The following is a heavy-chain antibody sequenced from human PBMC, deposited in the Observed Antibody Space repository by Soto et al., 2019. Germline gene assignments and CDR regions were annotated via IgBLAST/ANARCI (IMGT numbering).Heavy chain of an antibody. J-gene: IGHJ5*02. CDR2: INPSGETR. D-gene: IGHD3-22*01. CDR1: GYTITRHW. Sequence: QVQLVQSGAEVKKPGASVKVSCKASGYTITRHWMHWERQAPGQGLEWMGVINPSGETRTYAQNFQGRVSMTRDTSTSTLHMELSSLRSEDTAVYYCVTDNSENDKEWWFDPWGQGTLVTVSS. V-gene: IGHV1-46*01. CDR3: VTDNSENDKEWWFDP.